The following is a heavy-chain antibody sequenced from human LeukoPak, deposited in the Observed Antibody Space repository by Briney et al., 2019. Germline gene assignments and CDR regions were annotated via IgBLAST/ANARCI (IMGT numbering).Heavy chain of an antibody. J-gene: IGHJ6*02. CDR1: GYTFTSYD. Sequence: GASVKVSCKASGYTFTSYDINWVRQATGQGLEWMGWMNPNSGNTGYAQKFQGRVTMTRNTSISTAYMELSSLRSEDTAVYYCAGGDCSGGSCYSSRYYYYGMDVWGQGTTVTVSS. CDR3: AGGDCSGGSCYSSRYYYYGMDV. V-gene: IGHV1-8*01. D-gene: IGHD2-15*01. CDR2: MNPNSGNT.